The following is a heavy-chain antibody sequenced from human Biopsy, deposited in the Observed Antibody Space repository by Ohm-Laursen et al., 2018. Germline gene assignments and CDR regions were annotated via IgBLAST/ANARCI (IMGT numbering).Heavy chain of an antibody. V-gene: IGHV1-2*06. CDR1: GYPFSNYY. J-gene: IGHJ4*02. D-gene: IGHD6-13*01. CDR2: TNPNSGDT. Sequence: SSVKVSCNASGYPFSNYYLFWVRQAPGQGLEWMGRTNPNSGDTVFARNFQGRVTMTRDTAISTVHMDLRNLRPDDTAVYFCARMEQPHDYWGQGTLVTVSS. CDR3: ARMEQPHDY.